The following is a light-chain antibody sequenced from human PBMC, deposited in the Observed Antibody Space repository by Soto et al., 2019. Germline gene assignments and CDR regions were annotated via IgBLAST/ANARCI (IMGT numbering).Light chain of an antibody. J-gene: IGLJ2*01. Sequence: QSVLTQPPSASGTPGQRVTISCSGSSSNIGGNPVNWYQQLPGTAPKLLIYNNNQRPSGFPDRFSGSKSGTSASLAISGLQSEDEADYYCATWDDSLNGVVFGGGTKLTVL. CDR1: SSNIGGNP. CDR2: NNN. V-gene: IGLV1-44*01. CDR3: ATWDDSLNGVV.